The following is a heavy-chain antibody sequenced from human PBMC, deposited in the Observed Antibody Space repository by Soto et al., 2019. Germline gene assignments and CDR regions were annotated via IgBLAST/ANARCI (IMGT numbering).Heavy chain of an antibody. Sequence: GGSLRLSCAASGFTFSAYGIHWVRQAPGKGLEWVAVISHDGSNTNYADSVKGRFTISRDNSDNTLYLHMNNLRAEDTAMYYCARERDTTGYILRYWGQGTLVTVSS. CDR2: ISHDGSNT. D-gene: IGHD3-9*01. CDR1: GFTFSAYG. J-gene: IGHJ4*02. V-gene: IGHV3-30*03. CDR3: ARERDTTGYILRY.